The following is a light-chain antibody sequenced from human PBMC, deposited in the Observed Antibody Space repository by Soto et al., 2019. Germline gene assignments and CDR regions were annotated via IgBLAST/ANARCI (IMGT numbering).Light chain of an antibody. CDR3: QLFGRSPT. J-gene: IGKJ3*01. Sequence: EIVLTQSPGTLSLSPGERATLSCRASQLVVTSYLHWYQHKPGQAPRLLISGALTRATGVLDRFSGSGSGTDFTLTISRLEPEDCAVYYCQLFGRSPTFGPGTKVHIK. CDR1: QLVVTSY. CDR2: GAL. V-gene: IGKV3-20*01.